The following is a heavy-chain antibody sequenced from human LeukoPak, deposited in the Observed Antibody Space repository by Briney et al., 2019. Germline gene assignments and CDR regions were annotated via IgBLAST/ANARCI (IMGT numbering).Heavy chain of an antibody. V-gene: IGHV4-59*01. CDR1: GGSISGFY. D-gene: IGHD3-22*01. CDR2: MYYSGST. Sequence: PSETLSLTCTVSGGSISGFYWSWVRQPPGKGLEWIAYMYYSGSTTYNPSLKSRVTISVDTSKNQFFLELSSVTATDTAVYYCARFSRTGGSSAYYLDYWGRGTLVTVSS. CDR3: ARFSRTGGSSAYYLDY. J-gene: IGHJ4*02.